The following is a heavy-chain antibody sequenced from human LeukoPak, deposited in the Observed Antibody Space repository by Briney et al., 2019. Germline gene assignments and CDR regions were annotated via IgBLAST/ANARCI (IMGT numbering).Heavy chain of an antibody. D-gene: IGHD3-22*01. CDR1: GFTFDDYA. CDR3: AKDLYDRTGYFYAPEY. Sequence: PGVSLRLSCAASGFTFDDYAMYWVRQVPGKGLEWVSLIDWNGGNTYYADSVKGRFTISRDNSKNSLYLQMNSLRPEDSGLYYCAKDLYDRTGYFYAPEYWGQGTLVTVSS. J-gene: IGHJ4*02. V-gene: IGHV3-43D*03. CDR2: IDWNGGNT.